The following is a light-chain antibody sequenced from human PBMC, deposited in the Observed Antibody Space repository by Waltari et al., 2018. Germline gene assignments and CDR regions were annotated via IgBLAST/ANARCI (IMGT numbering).Light chain of an antibody. J-gene: IGLJ1*01. V-gene: IGLV2-14*03. Sequence: QSALTQPASVSGSPGQSITISCTGTSSDVGGYNYVSWYQQHPGKAPKLMIYEVSNWPAGVSHRFSGSKAGNTASLTISGLQAEDEADYYCSSYTSSSTYVFGTGTKVTVL. CDR3: SSYTSSSTYV. CDR1: SSDVGGYNY. CDR2: EVS.